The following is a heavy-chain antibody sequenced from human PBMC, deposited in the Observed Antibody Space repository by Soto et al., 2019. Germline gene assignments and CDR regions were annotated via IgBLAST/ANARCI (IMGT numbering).Heavy chain of an antibody. Sequence: GESLKISCKGSGYSFSTYWIGWVRQMPGKGLEWMGVIYPGGSDTRYSPSFQGQVTISADKSISTAYLQWSSLRASDTAMFYCARYEGYTGPPNYFDYWGQGTLVTVSS. CDR1: GYSFSTYW. D-gene: IGHD5-12*01. CDR3: ARYEGYTGPPNYFDY. V-gene: IGHV5-51*01. CDR2: IYPGGSDT. J-gene: IGHJ4*02.